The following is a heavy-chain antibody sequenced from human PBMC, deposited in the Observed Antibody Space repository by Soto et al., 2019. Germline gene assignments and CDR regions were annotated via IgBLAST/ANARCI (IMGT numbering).Heavy chain of an antibody. V-gene: IGHV5-51*01. CDR3: ARRYSSSWYGESFDY. J-gene: IGHJ4*02. CDR2: IYPGDSDT. D-gene: IGHD6-13*01. CDR1: GYSFTSYW. Sequence: GESLKISCKGSGYSFTSYWIGWVRQMPGKGLEWMGIIYPGDSDTRYSPSFQGQVTISADKSISTAYLQWSSLKASDTAMYYCARRYSSSWYGESFDYWGQGTLVTVSS.